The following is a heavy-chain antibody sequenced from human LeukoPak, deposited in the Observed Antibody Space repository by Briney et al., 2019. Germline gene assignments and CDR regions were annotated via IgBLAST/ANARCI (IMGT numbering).Heavy chain of an antibody. Sequence: GESLQISCQGSGYHFSNYRIGWVRPMPGKGLEWMGIIFPGDSDARYSPSFQGQVTISADKSISTAYLQWSSLKASDTAMYYCAKLLSSGSYSSHWFDHWGQGTLVTVSS. D-gene: IGHD3-22*01. V-gene: IGHV5-51*01. CDR3: AKLLSSGSYSSHWFDH. CDR2: IFPGDSDA. CDR1: GYHFSNYR. J-gene: IGHJ5*02.